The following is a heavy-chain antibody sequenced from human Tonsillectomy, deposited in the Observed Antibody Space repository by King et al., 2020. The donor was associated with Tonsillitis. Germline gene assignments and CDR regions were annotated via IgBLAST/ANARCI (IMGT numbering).Heavy chain of an antibody. CDR2: IWKDGSDK. CDR3: ARDHYRTYSILDY. D-gene: IGHD2-21*01. CDR1: GFSFSTYG. J-gene: IGHJ4*02. V-gene: IGHV3-33*08. Sequence: VQLVESGGGVVQPGGSLRLSCAASGFSFSTYGMHWVRQAPGKGLESVAVIWKDGSDKYYADSVKGRFTISRDNSKNILYLQMNSLRAEDTALYFCARDHYRTYSILDYWGQGTLVTVSS.